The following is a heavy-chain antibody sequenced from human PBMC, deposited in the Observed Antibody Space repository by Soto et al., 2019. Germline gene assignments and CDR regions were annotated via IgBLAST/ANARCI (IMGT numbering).Heavy chain of an antibody. CDR2: ISNVGSDT. V-gene: IGHV3-74*01. CDR3: ARDSYSSATH. Sequence: EVQLVESGGGLVQPGGSLRLSCAASGLPFGDNWMYWVRQAPGKGLVWVSRISNVGSDTTYADSVRGRFTVSRDNAKNTLYLQMNSLRAEDTAVYYCARDSYSSATHWGHGTLVTVSS. CDR1: GLPFGDNW. D-gene: IGHD4-4*01. J-gene: IGHJ4*01.